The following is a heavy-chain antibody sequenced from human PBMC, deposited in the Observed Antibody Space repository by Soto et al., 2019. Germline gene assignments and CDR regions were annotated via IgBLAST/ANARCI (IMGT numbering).Heavy chain of an antibody. J-gene: IGHJ6*02. V-gene: IGHV4-59*02. Sequence: QVQLQESGPGLVKPSETLSLSCTVSGDSVSSYYWSWIRQLPGRGLEWIGYIYISGNTNYNPSLKSRVTISRDTSKNQFSLNLKSVTAADTAVYDCARGVLRYYYYGMDVWGPGTTVTVSS. CDR1: GDSVSSYY. CDR2: IYISGNT. CDR3: ARGVLRYYYYGMDV.